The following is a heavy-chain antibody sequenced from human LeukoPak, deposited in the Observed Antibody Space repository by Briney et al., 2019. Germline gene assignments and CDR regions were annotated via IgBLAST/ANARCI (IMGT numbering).Heavy chain of an antibody. Sequence: GGSLRLSCAASGFTFSSYGMHWVRQAPGKGLEWVSAISGSGGSTYYADSVKGRFTISRDNSKNTLYLQMNSLRAEDTAVYYCAKVGTAAATNRYYYYYGMDVWGQGTTVTVSS. CDR2: ISGSGGST. D-gene: IGHD6-13*01. CDR3: AKVGTAAATNRYYYYYGMDV. J-gene: IGHJ6*02. V-gene: IGHV3-23*01. CDR1: GFTFSSYG.